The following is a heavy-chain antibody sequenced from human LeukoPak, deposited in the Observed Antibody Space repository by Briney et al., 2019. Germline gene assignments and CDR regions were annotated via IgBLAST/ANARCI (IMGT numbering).Heavy chain of an antibody. CDR3: VRGGPSTWS. D-gene: IGHD2-15*01. V-gene: IGHV3-74*01. CDR2: INDDGSDT. Sequence: GGSLRLSCAVSGFTFKLYWMHWVRQAPGKGPVWVSRINDDGSDTTYADSVKGRFTISRDDAKNMLFLQMNSLRAEDTAVYYCVRGGPSTWSWGQGALVTVSS. J-gene: IGHJ5*02. CDR1: GFTFKLYW.